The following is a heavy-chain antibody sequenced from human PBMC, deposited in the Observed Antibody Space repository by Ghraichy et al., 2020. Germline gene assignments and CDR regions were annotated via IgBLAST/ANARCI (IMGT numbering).Heavy chain of an antibody. J-gene: IGHJ4*02. D-gene: IGHD2-2*01. V-gene: IGHV3-7*01. CDR3: ARSSSYYKYFDY. CDR2: ITQDGSEK. CDR1: GFTFSMYW. Sequence: GGSLRLSCAASGFTFSMYWMSWVRQAPGKGLEWVANITQDGSEKYYVDSVKGRFTISRDNAKNSVYVQMNSLRAEDTALYFCARSSSYYKYFDYWGQGVLVTVSS.